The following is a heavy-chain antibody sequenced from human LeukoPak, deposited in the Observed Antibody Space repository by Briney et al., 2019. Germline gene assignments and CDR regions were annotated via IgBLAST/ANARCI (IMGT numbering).Heavy chain of an antibody. D-gene: IGHD6-19*01. J-gene: IGHJ4*02. CDR2: IYYSGST. CDR1: GGSISSSRYY. V-gene: IGHV4-39*01. CDR3: ARHPLAVAVFDY. Sequence: PSETLSLTFTVSGGSISSSRYYWCWIRQPPGKGLEWIGSIYYSGSTYYNPSLKSRVTISVDTSKNQFSLKLSSVTAADTAVYYCARHPLAVAVFDYWGQGTLVTVSS.